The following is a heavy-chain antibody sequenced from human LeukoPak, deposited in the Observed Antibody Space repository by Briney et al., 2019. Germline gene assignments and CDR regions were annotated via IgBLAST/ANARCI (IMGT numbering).Heavy chain of an antibody. CDR3: VSGSDDAFDI. CDR1: GFTFSSCS. D-gene: IGHD3-10*01. J-gene: IGHJ3*02. Sequence: GGSLRLSCVASGFTFSSCSMTWVRQAPGKGLEWVSYISSSSSTIYYADSVKGRFTISRDNAKNSLYLQMNSLRAEDTAVYYCVSGSDDAFDIWGQGTMVTVSS. CDR2: ISSSSSTI. V-gene: IGHV3-48*01.